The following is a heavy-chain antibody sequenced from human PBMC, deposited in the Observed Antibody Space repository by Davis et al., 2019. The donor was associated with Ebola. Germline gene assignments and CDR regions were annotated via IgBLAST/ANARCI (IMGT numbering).Heavy chain of an antibody. J-gene: IGHJ5*02. CDR1: GGSITSRDFY. D-gene: IGHD6-19*01. V-gene: IGHV4-39*01. CDR2: IYFTGST. Sequence: PSETLSLTCTVSGGSITSRDFYGGWIRQPPGKGLEWIGNIYFTGSTYYNPSLKSRVTISVDTSKNQFSLRLNSVTAADTAVYYCARLGYGSGWANWFDPWGQGALVTVSS. CDR3: ARLGYGSGWANWFDP.